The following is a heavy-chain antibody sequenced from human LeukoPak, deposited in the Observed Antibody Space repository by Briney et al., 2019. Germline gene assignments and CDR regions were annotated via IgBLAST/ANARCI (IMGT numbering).Heavy chain of an antibody. CDR3: ARGVVDTAMVRNWFDP. CDR1: GYTLTELS. CDR2: FDPEDGET. Sequence: ASVKVSCKVSGYTLTELSMHWVRQAPGKGLEWMGGFDPEDGETIYAQKFQGRVTMTEDTSTDTAYMELSSLRSEDTAVYYCARGVVDTAMVRNWFDPWGQGTLVTVSS. V-gene: IGHV1-24*01. J-gene: IGHJ5*02. D-gene: IGHD5-18*01.